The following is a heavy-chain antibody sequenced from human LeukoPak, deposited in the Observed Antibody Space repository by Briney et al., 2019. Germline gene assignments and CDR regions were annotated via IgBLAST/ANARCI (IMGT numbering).Heavy chain of an antibody. CDR3: ARTYCSSTSCYVRLGGWLEY. J-gene: IGHJ4*02. CDR1: GYTFTNYG. V-gene: IGHV1-18*01. Sequence: ASVTVSCKASGYTFTNYGISWVRQAPGQGLEWMGWISAYNGNTNYAQKLQGRVTMTTDTPTSTAYMELRSLRSDDTAVYYCARTYCSSTSCYVRLGGWLEYWGQGTLVTVSS. CDR2: ISAYNGNT. D-gene: IGHD2-2*01.